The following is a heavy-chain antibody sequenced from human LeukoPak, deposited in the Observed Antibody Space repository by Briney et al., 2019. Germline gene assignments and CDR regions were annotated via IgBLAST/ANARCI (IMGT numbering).Heavy chain of an antibody. CDR3: AKDDSSWSLRGMDV. V-gene: IGHV3-9*01. CDR2: ISWNSGSI. D-gene: IGHD6-13*01. Sequence: GRSLRLSCAASGFTFDDYAMHWVRRAPGKGLEWVSGISWNSGSIGYADSVKGRFTISRDNAKNSLYLQMNSLRAEDTALYYCAKDDSSWSLRGMDVWGKGTTVTVSS. CDR1: GFTFDDYA. J-gene: IGHJ6*04.